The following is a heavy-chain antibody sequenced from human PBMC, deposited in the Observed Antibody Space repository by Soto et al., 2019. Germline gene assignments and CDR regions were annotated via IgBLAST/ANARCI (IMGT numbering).Heavy chain of an antibody. Sequence: GGSRRRSWAASGFTFSSYGVSWGRQAPGKGPEWISSISGSGSTIYYADSVKGRFTISRDNSKNTLYLQMSSLRAEDTAVYYCAKVFYYYDSSGYYYFDYWGQGTLVTVSS. D-gene: IGHD3-22*01. CDR2: ISGSGSTI. CDR3: AKVFYYYDSSGYYYFDY. V-gene: IGHV3-23*01. J-gene: IGHJ4*02. CDR1: GFTFSSYG.